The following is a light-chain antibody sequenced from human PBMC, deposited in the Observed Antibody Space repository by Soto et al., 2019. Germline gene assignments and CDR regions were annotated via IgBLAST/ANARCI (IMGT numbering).Light chain of an antibody. V-gene: IGLV2-8*01. CDR2: EVS. CDR1: SSDVGGYNS. CDR3: SSYAGNNNVI. Sequence: QSALTQPPSASGSPGQSVTISCTGTSSDVGGYNSVSWYQQHPGKAPKLMIYEVSKRPSGVPDRFSGSKSGNTASLTVSVLQAEDEADYYCSSYAGNNNVIFGGGTKLTVL. J-gene: IGLJ2*01.